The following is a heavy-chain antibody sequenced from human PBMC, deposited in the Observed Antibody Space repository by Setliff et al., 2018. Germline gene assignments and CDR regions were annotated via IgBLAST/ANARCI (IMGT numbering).Heavy chain of an antibody. CDR3: ARDIDTTSHYGMFDY. Sequence: PGGSLRLSCIVSGFSFSNYGMTWVRQAPGKGLEWISYISTSSTSTHYADSVKGRFTISRDNANQSPYLQMNSLRAEDTAVYYCARDIDTTSHYGMFDYWGQGALVTVSS. V-gene: IGHV3-48*04. J-gene: IGHJ4*02. CDR2: ISTSSTST. CDR1: GFSFSNYG. D-gene: IGHD3-9*01.